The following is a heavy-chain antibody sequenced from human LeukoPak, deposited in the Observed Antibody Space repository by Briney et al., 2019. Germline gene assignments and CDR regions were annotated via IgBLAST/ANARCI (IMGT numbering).Heavy chain of an antibody. J-gene: IGHJ4*01. D-gene: IGHD5-12*01. Sequence: GGSLRLSCAASGLSFSRYYMSWVRQAPGKGLEWVSVLFSGGDTYYADSVKDRFSISRDRSRETLFLQMNSLRADDTAVYYCARQGYDSGFDYWGHGTMVTVSS. CDR1: GLSFSRYY. V-gene: IGHV3-66*04. CDR2: LFSGGDT. CDR3: ARQGYDSGFDY.